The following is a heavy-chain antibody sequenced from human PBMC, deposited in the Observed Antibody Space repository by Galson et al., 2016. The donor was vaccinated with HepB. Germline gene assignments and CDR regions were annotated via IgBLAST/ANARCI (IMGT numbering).Heavy chain of an antibody. V-gene: IGHV3-23*01. D-gene: IGHD6-13*01. Sequence: SLRLSCAASGFTFYNYAMSWVRQAPGKGLEWVPSISGSGGSTYYADPVKGRFTVSRDNSKSTLYLQMNSLRDEDTAVYFCAKGRSLSAAVSIWFDPWGQGTLVTVSS. CDR2: ISGSGGST. CDR1: GFTFYNYA. J-gene: IGHJ5*02. CDR3: AKGRSLSAAVSIWFDP.